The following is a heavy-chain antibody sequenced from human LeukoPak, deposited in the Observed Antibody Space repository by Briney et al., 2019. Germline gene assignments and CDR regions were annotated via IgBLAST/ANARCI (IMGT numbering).Heavy chain of an antibody. CDR3: AKGYLGLCTGDSCFPFDN. CDR2: IRHDGNSK. CDR1: GFTFSNYG. J-gene: IGHJ4*02. V-gene: IGHV3-30*02. Sequence: PGGSLRLSCAVSGFTFSNYGMHWVRQTPGKGLEWVAFIRHDGNSKLYADSVKGRFTISRDNSKNALYLQMDSLRHEDTAVYYCAKGYLGLCTGDSCFPFDNWGQGTLVTVSS. D-gene: IGHD2-15*01.